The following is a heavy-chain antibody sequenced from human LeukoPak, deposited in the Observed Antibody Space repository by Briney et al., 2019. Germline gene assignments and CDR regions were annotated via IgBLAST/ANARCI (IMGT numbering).Heavy chain of an antibody. D-gene: IGHD3-3*01. CDR1: GFTFSGAG. J-gene: IGHJ4*02. CDR2: IRYDGSNK. V-gene: IGHV3-30*02. Sequence: GGSLRLSCAASGFTFSGAGMHSVRQAPGKGLEWVTFIRYDGSNKYYTDSVKGRFTISRDNYKNTLYLQMDSLRAEDTAVYYCARDYDFWSGYYSPTRGYFGYWGQGTLVTVSS. CDR3: ARDYDFWSGYYSPTRGYFGY.